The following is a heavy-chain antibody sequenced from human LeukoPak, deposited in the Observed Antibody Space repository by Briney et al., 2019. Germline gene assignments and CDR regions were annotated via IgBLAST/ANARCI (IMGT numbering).Heavy chain of an antibody. CDR2: INPNSGGT. CDR3: ARELSITGTTSRFDP. Sequence: ASVKVSCKASGYTFTGYYMHWVRQAPGQGLEWMGWINPNSGGTNYAQKFQGRVTMTRDTSISTAYMELSRLRSDDTAVYYCARELSITGTTSRFDPWGQGTLVTVSS. J-gene: IGHJ5*02. D-gene: IGHD1-7*01. V-gene: IGHV1-2*02. CDR1: GYTFTGYY.